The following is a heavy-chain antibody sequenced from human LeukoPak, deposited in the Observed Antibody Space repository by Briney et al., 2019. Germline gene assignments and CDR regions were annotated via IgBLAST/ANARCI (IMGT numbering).Heavy chain of an antibody. CDR3: TRDRYYSDSSVHPYYFDY. Sequence: GGSLRLSCAASGFTFSSYEMNWVRQAPGKGLEWVSYISSRGSIIYYADSVKGRFIISRDNAKNSLYLQMNSLRAEDTAVYYCTRDRYYSDSSVHPYYFDYWGPGTLVTVSS. J-gene: IGHJ4*02. CDR2: ISSRGSII. CDR1: GFTFSSYE. D-gene: IGHD3-22*01. V-gene: IGHV3-48*03.